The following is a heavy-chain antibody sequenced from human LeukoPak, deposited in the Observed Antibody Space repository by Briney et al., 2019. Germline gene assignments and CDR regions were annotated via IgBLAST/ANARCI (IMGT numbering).Heavy chain of an antibody. Sequence: GGSLILSCAASGFTFSSYWMHWVRQAPGEGLVWVSRINSDGSSTSYADSVKGRFTISRDNAKNTLYLQMNSLRAEDTAVYYCARGNAHAFDIWGQGTMVTVSS. CDR2: INSDGSST. CDR1: GFTFSSYW. D-gene: IGHD1-1*01. J-gene: IGHJ3*02. CDR3: ARGNAHAFDI. V-gene: IGHV3-74*01.